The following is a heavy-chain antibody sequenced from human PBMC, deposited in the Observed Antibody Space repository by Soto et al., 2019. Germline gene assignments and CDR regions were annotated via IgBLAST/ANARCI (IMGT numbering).Heavy chain of an antibody. Sequence: GGSLRLSCAASGFTFSSYEMNWVHQAPGKGLEWVSYISSSGSTIYYADSVKGRFTISRDNAKNSLYLQMNSLRAEDTAVYYCARIYYGSGSYYFDYWGQGTLVTVSS. J-gene: IGHJ4*02. CDR1: GFTFSSYE. D-gene: IGHD3-10*01. V-gene: IGHV3-48*03. CDR2: ISSSGSTI. CDR3: ARIYYGSGSYYFDY.